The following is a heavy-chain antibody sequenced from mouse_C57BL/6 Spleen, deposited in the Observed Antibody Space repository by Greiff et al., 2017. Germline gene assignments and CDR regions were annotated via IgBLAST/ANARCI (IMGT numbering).Heavy chain of an antibody. Sequence: VQLKESGPGLVKPSQSLSLTCSVTGYSITSGYYWNWIRQFPGNKLEWMGYISYDGSNNYNPSLKNRISITRDTSKNQFFLKLNSVTTEDTATYDCARAGGYYSNSGDYWGQGTTLTVSS. CDR3: ARAGGYYSNSGDY. J-gene: IGHJ2*01. CDR2: ISYDGSN. V-gene: IGHV3-6*01. D-gene: IGHD2-5*01. CDR1: GYSITSGYY.